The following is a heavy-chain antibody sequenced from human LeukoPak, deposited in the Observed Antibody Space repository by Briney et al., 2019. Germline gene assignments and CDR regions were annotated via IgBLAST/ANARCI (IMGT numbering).Heavy chain of an antibody. CDR3: ARASNYGDYEEGNPFDY. V-gene: IGHV1-2*04. J-gene: IGHJ4*02. CDR2: INPNSGGT. CDR1: GYTFTGYY. D-gene: IGHD4-17*01. Sequence: VASVKVSCKASGYTFTGYYMHWVRQAPGQGLEWMGWINPNSGGTNYAQKFQGWVTMTRDTSISTAYMELSRLRSDDTAVYYCARASNYGDYEEGNPFDYWGQGTLVTVSS.